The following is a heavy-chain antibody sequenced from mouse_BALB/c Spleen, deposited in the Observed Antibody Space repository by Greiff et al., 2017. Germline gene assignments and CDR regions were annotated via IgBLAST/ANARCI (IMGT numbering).Heavy chain of an antibody. CDR2: ISSGGST. CDR1: GFTFSSYA. J-gene: IGHJ2*01. D-gene: IGHD1-1*01. V-gene: IGHV5-6-5*01. Sequence: EVKVEVSGGGLVKPGGSLKLSCAASGFTFSSYAMSWVRQTPEKRLEWVASISSGGSTYYPDSVKGRFTISRDNARNILYLQMSSLRSEDTAMYYCARTPLYDGSSPDYYETGGQGSTHPVAA. CDR3: ARTPLYDGSSPDYYET.